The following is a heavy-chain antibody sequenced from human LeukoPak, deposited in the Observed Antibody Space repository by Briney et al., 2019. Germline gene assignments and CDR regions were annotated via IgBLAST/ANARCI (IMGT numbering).Heavy chain of an antibody. D-gene: IGHD3-22*01. V-gene: IGHV4-59*12. CDR3: ARGAHDSSGYPAIYYYYYYMDV. J-gene: IGHJ6*03. Sequence: PSETLSLTCTVSGGSISSYYWSWIRQPPGKGLEWIGYIYYSGSTYYNPSLKSRVTISVDTSKNQFSLKLSSVTAADTAVYYCARGAHDSSGYPAIYYYYYYMDVWGKGTTVTVSS. CDR1: GGSISSYY. CDR2: IYYSGST.